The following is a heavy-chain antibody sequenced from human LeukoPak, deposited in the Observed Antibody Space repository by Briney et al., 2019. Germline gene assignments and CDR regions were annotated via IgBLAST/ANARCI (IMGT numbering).Heavy chain of an antibody. D-gene: IGHD1-26*01. CDR2: IYYSGST. CDR1: GGSISTYY. V-gene: IGHV4-59*01. J-gene: IGHJ6*02. CDR3: ARDRSGSYSRYYYYGMDV. Sequence: SETLSLTCTVSGGSISTYYWNWIRQPPGKGLEWIGYIYYSGSTNHNPSLKSRVTISVGTSKNQFSLRLSSVTAADTAVYYCARDRSGSYSRYYYYGMDVWGQGTTVTVSS.